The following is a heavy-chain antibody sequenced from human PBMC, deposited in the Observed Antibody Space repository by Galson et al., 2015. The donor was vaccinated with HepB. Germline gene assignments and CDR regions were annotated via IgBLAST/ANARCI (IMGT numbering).Heavy chain of an antibody. CDR2: FDVEEGEV. CDR1: GNSLSDFS. Sequence: SVKVSCKVSGNSLSDFSMHWVRQAPGKGLEWMGGFDVEEGEVIYAQNFQGRVTMTEDTSTDTAYMDLSSLTSEDTAIYYRAIMGDYYDNTAFGNWGQGTLVTVSS. CDR3: AIMGDYYDNTAFGN. D-gene: IGHD3-22*01. J-gene: IGHJ4*02. V-gene: IGHV1-24*01.